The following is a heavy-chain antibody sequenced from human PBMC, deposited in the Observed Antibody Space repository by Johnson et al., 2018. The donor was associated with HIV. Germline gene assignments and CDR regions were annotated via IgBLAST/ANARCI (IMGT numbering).Heavy chain of an antibody. CDR2: IWYDGSNK. D-gene: IGHD2-21*01. J-gene: IGHJ3*02. V-gene: IGHV3-33*06. CDR1: GFTFSSYG. CDR3: AKGDLDCTDI. Sequence: QVQLVESGGGVVQPGRSLRLSCAASGFTFSSYGMHWVRQAPGKGLEWVAVIWYDGSNKYYADSVKGRFTISRDNSRNTLYLQMNSLRSEDTGVFYCAKGDLDCTDIWGQGTMVTVSS.